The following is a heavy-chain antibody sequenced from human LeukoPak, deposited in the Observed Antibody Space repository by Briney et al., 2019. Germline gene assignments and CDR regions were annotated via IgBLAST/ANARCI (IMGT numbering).Heavy chain of an antibody. Sequence: SETLSLTCTVSGGSIRSSYYYWGWIRQPPGKGLEWIGYIYYSGSTNYNPSLKSRVTISVDTSKNQFSLKLSSVTAADTAVYYCARAGLTGRYNWFDPWGQGTLVTVSS. J-gene: IGHJ5*02. V-gene: IGHV4-61*05. CDR1: GGSIRSSYYY. CDR2: IYYSGST. CDR3: ARAGLTGRYNWFDP. D-gene: IGHD1-20*01.